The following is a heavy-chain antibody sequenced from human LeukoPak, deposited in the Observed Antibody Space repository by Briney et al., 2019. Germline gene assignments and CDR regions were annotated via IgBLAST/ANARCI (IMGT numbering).Heavy chain of an antibody. V-gene: IGHV3-43*02. Sequence: GGSLRLSCAASGFTFDDYAMHWVRQAPGKGLEWVSLSGGDGGSTYYADSVKGRFTISRDNSKNSLYLQMNSLRTEDTALYYCAKSYCGGDCYLGYYGMDVWGQGTTVTVSS. CDR1: GFTFDDYA. D-gene: IGHD2-21*02. CDR3: AKSYCGGDCYLGYYGMDV. J-gene: IGHJ6*02. CDR2: SGGDGGST.